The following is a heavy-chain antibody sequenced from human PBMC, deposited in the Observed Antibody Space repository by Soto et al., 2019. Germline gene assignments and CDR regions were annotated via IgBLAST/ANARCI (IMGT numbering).Heavy chain of an antibody. CDR3: ARVGPWVPYYYDSSPYTFENWFDP. D-gene: IGHD3-22*01. CDR1: GYFISSGYY. J-gene: IGHJ5*02. CDR2: IHHGGST. Sequence: SETLSLTCAVSGYFISSGYYWGWLRQPPGKGLEWIGSIHHGGSTYYNPSLNSRVTLSIDMTNNHVSLILNSVTAADTAVYYCARVGPWVPYYYDSSPYTFENWFDPWGQGTLVTVSS. V-gene: IGHV4-38-2*01.